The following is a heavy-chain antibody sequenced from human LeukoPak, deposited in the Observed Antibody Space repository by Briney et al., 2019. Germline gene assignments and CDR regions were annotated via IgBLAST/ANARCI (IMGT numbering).Heavy chain of an antibody. Sequence: GGSLRLSCAASGFTFSSYEMNWVRQAPGKGLEWVSYISSSGSTIYYADSVKGRFTISRDNAKNSLYLQMNSLRAEDTAVYYCARDRYYGGDSHAFDIWGQGTMVTVSS. V-gene: IGHV3-48*03. CDR1: GFTFSSYE. CDR3: ARDRYYGGDSHAFDI. D-gene: IGHD4-23*01. CDR2: ISSSGSTI. J-gene: IGHJ3*02.